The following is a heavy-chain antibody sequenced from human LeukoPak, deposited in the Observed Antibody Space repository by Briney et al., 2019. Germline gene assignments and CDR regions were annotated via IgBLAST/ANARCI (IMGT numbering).Heavy chain of an antibody. CDR3: TRNGAATPFDY. J-gene: IGHJ4*02. Sequence: SETLSLTCTVSGYSISSTCYWGWIRQPPGKGLEWIGTIYHSGSTYYNPSLNSRVTISVDTSKNQFSLNLSSVTAADTALYYCTRNGAATPFDYWGQGTLVTVSS. D-gene: IGHD2-15*01. V-gene: IGHV4-38-2*02. CDR2: IYHSGST. CDR1: GYSISSTCY.